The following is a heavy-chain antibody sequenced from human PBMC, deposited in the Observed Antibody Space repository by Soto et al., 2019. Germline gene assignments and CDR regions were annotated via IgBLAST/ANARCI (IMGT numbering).Heavy chain of an antibody. CDR1: GFTFSGSA. J-gene: IGHJ4*02. Sequence: GGSLRLSCAASGFTFSGSAMHWVRQASGKGLEWVGRIRSKANSYATAYAASVKGRFTISRDDSKNTAYLQMNSLKTEDTAVYYCTSTVTIFGVLFDYWGQGTLVTVSS. V-gene: IGHV3-73*01. CDR3: TSTVTIFGVLFDY. CDR2: IRSKANSYAT. D-gene: IGHD3-3*01.